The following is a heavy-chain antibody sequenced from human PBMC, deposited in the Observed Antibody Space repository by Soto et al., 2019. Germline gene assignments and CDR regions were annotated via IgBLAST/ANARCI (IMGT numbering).Heavy chain of an antibody. Sequence: EVQLVESGGGLVQPGGSLKLSCAASGLTFSDSAIHWVRQASGKGLEWVGRIRSKTNNYATTYAASVKGRFTISRDDSKNTAYLQMNSLKTENTAVYYYTRPTNELRFYSDHGIDVWGKGTTVTVSS. V-gene: IGHV3-73*02. CDR3: TRPTNELRFYSDHGIDV. CDR2: IRSKTNNYAT. CDR1: GLTFSDSA. J-gene: IGHJ6*04. D-gene: IGHD5-12*01.